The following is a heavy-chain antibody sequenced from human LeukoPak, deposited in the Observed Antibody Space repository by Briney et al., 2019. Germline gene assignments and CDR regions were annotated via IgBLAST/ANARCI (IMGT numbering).Heavy chain of an antibody. Sequence: PGGSLRLSCAASGFTFSSYSMNWVRQAPGKGLGWVSSISSSSSYIYYADSVKGRFTISRDNAKNSLYLQMNSLRAEDTAVYYCAKDQHYCSSTSCYVYYFDYWGQGTLVTVSS. J-gene: IGHJ4*02. V-gene: IGHV3-21*04. CDR2: ISSSSSYI. D-gene: IGHD2-2*01. CDR3: AKDQHYCSSTSCYVYYFDY. CDR1: GFTFSSYS.